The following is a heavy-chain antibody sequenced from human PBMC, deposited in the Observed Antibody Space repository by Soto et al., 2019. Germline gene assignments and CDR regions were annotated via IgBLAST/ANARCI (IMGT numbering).Heavy chain of an antibody. Sequence: EVQLVESGGGLVKPGGSLRLSCAASGFTFSSYSMNWVRQAPGKGLEWVSSISSSSSYIYYADSVKGRFTISRDNAKNPLYLHFKSLRAEDTAVYYCARNAYNWNYSGFDYWGQGTLVTVSS. D-gene: IGHD1-7*01. CDR3: ARNAYNWNYSGFDY. CDR2: ISSSSSYI. CDR1: GFTFSSYS. J-gene: IGHJ4*02. V-gene: IGHV3-21*01.